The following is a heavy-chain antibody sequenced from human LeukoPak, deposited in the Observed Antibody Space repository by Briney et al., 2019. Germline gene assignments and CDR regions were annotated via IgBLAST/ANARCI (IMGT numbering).Heavy chain of an antibody. Sequence: SGFXXXSYGMPWVRQAPGKGLEWVAVISYDGSNKYYADSVKGRFTISRDNSKNTLYLQMNSLRAEDTAVYYCAKDHYYDSSGYPDYWGQGTLVTVSS. D-gene: IGHD3-22*01. J-gene: IGHJ4*02. CDR1: GFXXXSYG. CDR2: ISYDGSNK. V-gene: IGHV3-30*18. CDR3: AKDHYYDSSGYPDY.